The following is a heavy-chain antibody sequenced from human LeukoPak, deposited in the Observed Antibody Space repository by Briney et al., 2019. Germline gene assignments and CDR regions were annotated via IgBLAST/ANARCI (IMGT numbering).Heavy chain of an antibody. Sequence: PGGSLRLSCAASGFTLSSYAMSWVRQAPGKGLEWVSAISGSGGSTYYADSVKGRFTISRDNSKNTLYLQMNSLRAEDTAVYYCAKSRVYSSSSSLFDYWGQGTLVTVSS. CDR1: GFTLSSYA. CDR3: AKSRVYSSSSSLFDY. V-gene: IGHV3-23*01. J-gene: IGHJ4*02. D-gene: IGHD6-6*01. CDR2: ISGSGGST.